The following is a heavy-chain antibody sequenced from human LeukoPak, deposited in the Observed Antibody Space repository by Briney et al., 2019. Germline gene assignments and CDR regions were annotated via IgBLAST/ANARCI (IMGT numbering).Heavy chain of an antibody. CDR1: GFTFDDYA. Sequence: GGSLRLSCAASGFTFDDYAMHWVRHAPGKGLEWVSGISWNSGSIGYADSVKGRFTISRDNAKNSLYLQMNSLRAEDMALYYCAKRGLIAAAGNDYFDYWGQGTLVTVSS. V-gene: IGHV3-9*03. CDR2: ISWNSGSI. CDR3: AKRGLIAAAGNDYFDY. D-gene: IGHD6-13*01. J-gene: IGHJ4*02.